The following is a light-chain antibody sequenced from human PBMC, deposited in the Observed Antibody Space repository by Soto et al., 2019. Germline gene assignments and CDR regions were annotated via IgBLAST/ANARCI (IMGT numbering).Light chain of an antibody. J-gene: IGKJ4*01. V-gene: IGKV1-39*01. Sequence: DIQMTQSPSSLSASEGERVTLTCRASQSISRYLNWYQQKPGRAPKLLMYGASNLQNGVPSRFSGSGSGTDFTHTISNLQPEDFATCYCQQSYGTPRSFGGGTKVDIK. CDR1: QSISRY. CDR2: GAS. CDR3: QQSYGTPRS.